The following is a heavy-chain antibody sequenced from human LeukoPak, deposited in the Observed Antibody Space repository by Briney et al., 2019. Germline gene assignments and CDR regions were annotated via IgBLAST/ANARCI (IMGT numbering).Heavy chain of an antibody. V-gene: IGHV3-7*01. J-gene: IGHJ4*02. CDR2: IKQDGSEK. CDR3: AREFSTIVLMVYAIGYFDY. Sequence: SGGSLRLSCAASGFTFSSYWMSWVRQAPGKGLEWVANIKQDGSEKYYVDSVKGRFTISRDNAKNSLYLQMNSLRAEDTAVYYCAREFSTIVLMVYAIGYFDYWGQGTLVTVSS. CDR1: GFTFSSYW. D-gene: IGHD2-8*01.